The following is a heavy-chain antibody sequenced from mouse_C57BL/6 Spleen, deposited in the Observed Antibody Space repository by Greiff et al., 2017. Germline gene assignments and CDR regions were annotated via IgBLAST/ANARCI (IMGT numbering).Heavy chain of an antibody. CDR1: GFNIKDYY. CDR2: IDPEDAET. V-gene: IGHV14-2*01. D-gene: IGHD1-1*01. J-gene: IGHJ2*01. CDR3: APSITTVLEFDY. Sequence: VHVKQSGAELVKPGASVKLSCTASGFNIKDYYLPWVKQSTEQGLEWIVRIDPEDAETKYAPKFQGKDTITADTSANTAYRQLSSLTYVDTAVYYCAPSITTVLEFDYWGQGTTLTVSS.